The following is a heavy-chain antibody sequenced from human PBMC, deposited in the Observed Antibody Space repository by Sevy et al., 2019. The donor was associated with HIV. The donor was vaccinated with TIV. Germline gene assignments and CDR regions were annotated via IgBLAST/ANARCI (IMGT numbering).Heavy chain of an antibody. J-gene: IGHJ5*02. CDR3: ARVTAGPPIAVAGTGWFDP. Sequence: SETLSLTCTVSGGSISSCYWSWIRQPPGKGLEWIGYIYYSGSTNYNPSLKSRVTISVDTSKNQFSLKLSSVTAADTAVYYCARVTAGPPIAVAGTGWFDPWGQGTLVTVSS. D-gene: IGHD6-19*01. CDR2: IYYSGST. V-gene: IGHV4-59*01. CDR1: GGSISSCY.